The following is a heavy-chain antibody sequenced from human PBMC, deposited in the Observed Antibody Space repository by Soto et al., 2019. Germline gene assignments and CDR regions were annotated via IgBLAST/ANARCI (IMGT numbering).Heavy chain of an antibody. CDR1: GGTFRNYV. CDR3: ARSSMGVPGARGYYLDL. Sequence: GASVKVSCKASGGTFRNYVISWVRQAPGQGLEWMGGVIPIFGTSHYAQKFQGRVTIIAGESTNTAYMDVSSLRSEDTAVYYCARSSMGVPGARGYYLDLWGQGTPVNV. V-gene: IGHV1-69*13. J-gene: IGHJ4*02. D-gene: IGHD6-19*01. CDR2: VIPIFGTS.